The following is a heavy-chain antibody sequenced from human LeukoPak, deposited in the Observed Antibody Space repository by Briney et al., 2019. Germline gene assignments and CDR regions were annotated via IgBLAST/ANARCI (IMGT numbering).Heavy chain of an antibody. CDR2: IYYSGST. D-gene: IGHD3-10*01. J-gene: IGHJ4*02. CDR3: ARGPNYGSGSSMVSY. V-gene: IGHV4-61*01. CDR1: GGSVSSGSYY. Sequence: PSETLSLTCTVSGGSVSSGSYYWSWIRQPPGKGLEWIGYIYYSGSTNYNPSLKGRVTISVDTSRNQFSLKLSSVTAADTAVYYCARGPNYGSGSSMVSYWGQGTLVTVSS.